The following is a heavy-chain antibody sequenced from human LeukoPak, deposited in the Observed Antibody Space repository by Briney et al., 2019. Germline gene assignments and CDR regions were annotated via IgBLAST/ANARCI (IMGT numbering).Heavy chain of an antibody. Sequence: GASVKVSCKASGYIFTNYYMHWVRQAPGQGLEWMGTINPSGGSATYAQKFQGRVTMTRDTSTSTVYMELSSLRSEDKAVYYCARDHGSAYYRAPRHWGQGTLVTVSS. J-gene: IGHJ4*02. CDR2: INPSGGSA. CDR3: ARDHGSAYYRAPRH. D-gene: IGHD3-10*01. CDR1: GYIFTNYY. V-gene: IGHV1-46*01.